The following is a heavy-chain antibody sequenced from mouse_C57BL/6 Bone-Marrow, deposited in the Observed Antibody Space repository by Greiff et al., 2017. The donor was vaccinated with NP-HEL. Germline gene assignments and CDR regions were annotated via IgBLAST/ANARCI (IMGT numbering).Heavy chain of an antibody. CDR2: IYPRSGNT. Sequence: QVQLKQSGAELARPGASVKLSCKASGYTFTSYGISWVKQRTGQGLEWIGEIYPRSGNTYYNEKFKGKATLTADKSSSTAYMELRSLTSEDSAVYFCARWAYSNYPYHAMDYWGQGTSVTVSS. D-gene: IGHD2-5*01. CDR1: GYTFTSYG. J-gene: IGHJ4*01. CDR3: ARWAYSNYPYHAMDY. V-gene: IGHV1-81*01.